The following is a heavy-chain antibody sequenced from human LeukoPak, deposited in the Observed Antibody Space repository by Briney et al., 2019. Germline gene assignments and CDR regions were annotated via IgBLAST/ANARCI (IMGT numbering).Heavy chain of an antibody. CDR1: GFTFSSYA. Sequence: GGSLRLSCAASGFTFSSYAMSWVRQAPGKGLEWVSAISGSGGSTYYADSVKGRFTISRDNSKNTLYLQMNSLRAEDTAVYYCARGCSDCYHTYSEYFQHWGQGTLVTVSS. D-gene: IGHD2-21*02. CDR3: ARGCSDCYHTYSEYFQH. V-gene: IGHV3-23*01. CDR2: ISGSGGST. J-gene: IGHJ1*01.